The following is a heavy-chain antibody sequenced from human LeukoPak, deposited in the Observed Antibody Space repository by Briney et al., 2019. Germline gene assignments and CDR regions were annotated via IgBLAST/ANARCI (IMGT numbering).Heavy chain of an antibody. D-gene: IGHD2-21*01. V-gene: IGHV4-4*07. Sequence: SETLSLTCTVSGGSISSYYWSWIRQPAGKGLEWIGRIYTSGSTNYNPSLKSRVTMSVDTSKNQFSLKLSSVTAADTAVYYCARAVGGWYCGDDSCSYYFDFWGQGALVTVSS. CDR1: GGSISSYY. J-gene: IGHJ4*02. CDR3: ARAVGGWYCGDDSCSYYFDF. CDR2: IYTSGST.